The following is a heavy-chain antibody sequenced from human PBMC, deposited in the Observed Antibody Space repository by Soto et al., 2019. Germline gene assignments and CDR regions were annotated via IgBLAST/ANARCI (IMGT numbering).Heavy chain of an antibody. V-gene: IGHV4-39*01. CDR3: ARLACSSTRCFTYFDY. CDR1: GGSISSSSYY. D-gene: IGHD2-2*02. CDR2: IYYSGST. J-gene: IGHJ4*02. Sequence: PSETLSLTCTVSGGSISSSSYYWGWIRQPPGKGLEWIGSIYYSGSTYYHPSLKSRVTISVDTSKNQFSLKLSSVTAADTAVYYCARLACSSTRCFTYFDYWGQGTLVTVSS.